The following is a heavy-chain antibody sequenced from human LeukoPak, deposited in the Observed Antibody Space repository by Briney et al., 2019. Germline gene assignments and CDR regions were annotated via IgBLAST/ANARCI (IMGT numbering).Heavy chain of an antibody. J-gene: IGHJ3*02. D-gene: IGHD3-10*01. V-gene: IGHV3-21*01. Sequence: AGGSLRLSCAASGFTFSSYNMNWVCQAPGKGLEWVSSISSSGSYIYYADSVKGRFTISRDNAKNSLYLQVNSLRAEDTAVYYCARKRLVLLWFGATQGGAFDIWGQGTMVTVSS. CDR2: ISSSGSYI. CDR3: ARKRLVLLWFGATQGGAFDI. CDR1: GFTFSSYN.